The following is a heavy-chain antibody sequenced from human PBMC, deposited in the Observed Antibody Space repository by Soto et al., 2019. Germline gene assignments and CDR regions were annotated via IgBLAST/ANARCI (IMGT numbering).Heavy chain of an antibody. D-gene: IGHD2-2*01. J-gene: IGHJ4*02. V-gene: IGHV3-23*01. CDR1: GFPFTYYA. Sequence: SCTAHGFPFTYYAFSLVRQAAGKGLEWVSAISANGQGIYYADPVRGRFTISRANSKNTVFLHMDRLRAEETAVYYWAKHRDYPRDQFQYWGQGTLVTVSS. CDR3: AKHRDYPRDQFQY. CDR2: ISANGQGI.